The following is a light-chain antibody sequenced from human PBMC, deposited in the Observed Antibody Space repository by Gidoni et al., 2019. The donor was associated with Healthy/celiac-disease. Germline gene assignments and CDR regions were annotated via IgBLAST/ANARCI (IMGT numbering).Light chain of an antibody. CDR1: QDISNY. CDR2: DAS. Sequence: DLQITQSPSSLSASVGDRVTITCQASQDISNYLNWYQQKPGKAPKLLIYDASNLETGVPSRFSGSGTGTDFTFTISSLQPEDNATYYCQQYDNLPPRLTFGGGTKVEIK. V-gene: IGKV1-33*01. CDR3: QQYDNLPPRLT. J-gene: IGKJ4*01.